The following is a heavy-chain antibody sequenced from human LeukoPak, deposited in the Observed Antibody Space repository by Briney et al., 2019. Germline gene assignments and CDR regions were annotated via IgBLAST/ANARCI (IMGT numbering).Heavy chain of an antibody. CDR3: ARASWELYYFDY. V-gene: IGHV4-59*01. J-gene: IGHJ4*02. CDR2: IYYSGST. CDR1: GGSISSYY. D-gene: IGHD1-26*01. Sequence: PSETLSLTCTVSGGSISSYYWSWIRQPPGKGLEWIGYIYYSGSTNYNPSLKSRVTISVDTSKNQFSLKLSSVTAADTAVYYCARASWELYYFDYWGQGTLVTVSS.